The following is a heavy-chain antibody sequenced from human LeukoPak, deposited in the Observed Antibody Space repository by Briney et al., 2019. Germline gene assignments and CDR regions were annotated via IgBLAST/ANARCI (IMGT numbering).Heavy chain of an antibody. V-gene: IGHV1-18*01. Sequence: ASVKVSCKASGYTFTSYVISWVRQAPGQGLEWMGWISAYNGNTNYAQKLQGRVTMTTDTSTSTAYMELRSLRSDDTAVYYCAGEGSDYYDSSGYYLTGPYFDYWGREPWSPSPQ. J-gene: IGHJ4*02. CDR2: ISAYNGNT. CDR3: AGEGSDYYDSSGYYLTGPYFDY. CDR1: GYTFTSYV. D-gene: IGHD3-22*01.